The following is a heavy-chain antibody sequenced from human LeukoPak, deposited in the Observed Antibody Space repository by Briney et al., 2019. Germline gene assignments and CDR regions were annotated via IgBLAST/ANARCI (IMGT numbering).Heavy chain of an antibody. D-gene: IGHD3-3*01. CDR2: IYTSGST. Sequence: SETLSLTCTVSGGSISSGSYYWSWIRQPAGKGLEWIGRIYTSGSTNYNPSLKSRVTISVDTSKNQFSLKLSSVTAADTAVYYCARARAEYYDFWSGYQSWYFHYWGQGTLVTVSS. V-gene: IGHV4-61*02. CDR3: ARARAEYYDFWSGYQSWYFHY. CDR1: GGSISSGSYY. J-gene: IGHJ4*02.